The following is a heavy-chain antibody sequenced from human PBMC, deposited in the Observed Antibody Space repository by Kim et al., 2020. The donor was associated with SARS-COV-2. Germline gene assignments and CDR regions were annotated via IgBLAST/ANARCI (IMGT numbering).Heavy chain of an antibody. J-gene: IGHJ5*02. D-gene: IGHD6-13*01. CDR3: ARPAIAGAGIGWFDP. V-gene: IGHV1-3*01. Sequence: QRYTGRVTITRDTSASTVYMEMGSLRSEDTAVYYCARPAIAGAGIGWFDPWGQGTLVTVSS.